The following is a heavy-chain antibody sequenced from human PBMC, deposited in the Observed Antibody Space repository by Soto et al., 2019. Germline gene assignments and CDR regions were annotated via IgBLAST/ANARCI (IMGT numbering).Heavy chain of an antibody. D-gene: IGHD3-10*01. CDR3: ARGGADHYNYGMDV. J-gene: IGHJ6*02. CDR2: MNGAATST. CDR1: GFTLNTYA. Sequence: GGSLRLSCAASGFTLNTYAMTWVRQPPGKGLQWVSSMNGAATSTSYADSVKGRFTTYRDNSKNTLYLEMDSLRAEDTAVYYCARGGADHYNYGMDVWGQGTTGTVSS. V-gene: IGHV3-23*01.